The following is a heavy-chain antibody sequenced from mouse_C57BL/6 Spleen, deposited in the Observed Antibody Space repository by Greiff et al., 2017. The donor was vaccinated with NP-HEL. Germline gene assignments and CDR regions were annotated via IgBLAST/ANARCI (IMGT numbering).Heavy chain of an antibody. V-gene: IGHV1-69*01. J-gene: IGHJ3*01. CDR2: IGRADSYT. CDR3: ARVGYDYED. CDR1: GYNCSSYG. Sequence: HVQLPQPGAELVMPGGSVKLSCKAYGYNCSSYGMNGGKERAGKGREWMGEIGRADSYTNYNQKFKGKSTLTVDKSSSTAYMQLSSLTSEDSAVYYCARVGYDYEDWGQGTLVTVSA. D-gene: IGHD2-4*01.